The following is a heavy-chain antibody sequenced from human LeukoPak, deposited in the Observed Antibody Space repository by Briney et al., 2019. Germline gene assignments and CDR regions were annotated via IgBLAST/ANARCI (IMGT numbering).Heavy chain of an antibody. J-gene: IGHJ4*02. D-gene: IGHD1-26*01. CDR2: ISSSSSYI. Sequence: PGGSLRLSCAASGFTFSSYAMNWVRQAPGKGLEWVSSISSSSSYIYYADSVKGRFTISRDNAKNSLYLQMNSLRAEDTAVYYCARDPLTDSGSSIPDYWGQGTLVTVSS. V-gene: IGHV3-21*01. CDR1: GFTFSSYA. CDR3: ARDPLTDSGSSIPDY.